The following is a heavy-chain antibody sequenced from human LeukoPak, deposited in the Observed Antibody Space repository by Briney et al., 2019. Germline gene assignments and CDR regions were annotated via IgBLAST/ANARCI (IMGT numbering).Heavy chain of an antibody. CDR3: ARRAGDSHPYDY. D-gene: IGHD4-17*01. J-gene: IGHJ4*02. Sequence: PGGSLRLSCAASGFTFTNYAMTWVRQAPGKGLEWVSSISASGVMTYYADSVKGRFTISRDNPKNTVHLQMNSLRAEDTAMYYCARRAGDSHPYDYWGQGTLVTVSS. CDR1: GFTFTNYA. CDR2: ISASGVMT. V-gene: IGHV3-23*01.